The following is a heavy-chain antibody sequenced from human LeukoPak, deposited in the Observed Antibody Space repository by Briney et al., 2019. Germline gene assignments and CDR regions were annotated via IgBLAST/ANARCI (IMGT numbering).Heavy chain of an antibody. Sequence: GESLKISCKGSGYSFTSYWISWVRQMPGKGLEWMGRIDPSDSYTNYSPSFQGHVTISADKSINTAYLQWSSLKASDTAMYYCARGSRYCSGGSCYWDGDAFDIWGQGTMVTVSS. D-gene: IGHD2-15*01. V-gene: IGHV5-10-1*01. J-gene: IGHJ3*02. CDR2: IDPSDSYT. CDR3: ARGSRYCSGGSCYWDGDAFDI. CDR1: GYSFTSYW.